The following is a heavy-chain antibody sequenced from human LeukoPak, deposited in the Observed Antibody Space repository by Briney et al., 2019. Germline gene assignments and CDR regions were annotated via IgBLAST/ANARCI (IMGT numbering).Heavy chain of an antibody. D-gene: IGHD3-10*01. CDR2: MNPVSGNA. Sequence: ASVKVSCKASGGTFSSYAISWVRQAPGQGLEWMGWMNPVSGNAGSAQKFQGRVTLTRDTSMSTAYMEVTSLRSDDTAFYYCARAPMGRGALYWGQGTLVTVNS. CDR3: ARAPMGRGALY. J-gene: IGHJ4*02. V-gene: IGHV1-8*02. CDR1: GGTFSSYA.